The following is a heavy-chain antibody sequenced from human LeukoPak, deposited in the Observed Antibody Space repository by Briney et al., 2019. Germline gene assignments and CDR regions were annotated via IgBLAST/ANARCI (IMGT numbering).Heavy chain of an antibody. CDR3: ARGYCTGGNCYSFGY. D-gene: IGHD2-8*02. CDR2: VYHSGLT. CDR1: GASVSTNNW. J-gene: IGHJ4*02. Sequence: SETLSLTCVVSGASVSTNNWWKWVRQAPGKGLEWIGEVYHSGLTNYSPSLKSRVSMSIDKSKNIFSLNLTSVTAADTAVYYCARGYCTGGNCYSFGYWGQGTPVIVSS. V-gene: IGHV4/OR15-8*02.